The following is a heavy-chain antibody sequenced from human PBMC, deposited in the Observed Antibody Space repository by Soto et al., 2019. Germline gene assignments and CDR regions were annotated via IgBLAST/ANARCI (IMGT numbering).Heavy chain of an antibody. CDR3: ARAGIAADGSDY. CDR1: GGSISSGGYY. J-gene: IGHJ4*02. Sequence: PSETLSLTCTVSGGSISSGGYYWSWIRQHPGKGLEWIGYIYYSGSTYYNPSLKSRVTISVDTSKNQFSLKLSSVTAADTAVYYCARAGIAADGSDYWGQGTLVTVSS. V-gene: IGHV4-31*03. D-gene: IGHD6-25*01. CDR2: IYYSGST.